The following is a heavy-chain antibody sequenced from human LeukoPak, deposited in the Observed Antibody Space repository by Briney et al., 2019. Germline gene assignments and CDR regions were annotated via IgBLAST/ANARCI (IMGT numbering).Heavy chain of an antibody. CDR1: GFTFSSYA. D-gene: IGHD3-22*01. CDR3: AKGVYYYDSSAYYYTYYFDY. CDR2: LSGSGGST. J-gene: IGHJ4*02. Sequence: GGSLRLSCAASGFTFSSYAMSWVRQAPGKGLEWVSALSGSGGSTYYADSVKGRFTISSDNSKNTLYLQMNSLRAEDTAVYYCAKGVYYYDSSAYYYTYYFDYWGQGTLVTVSS. V-gene: IGHV3-23*01.